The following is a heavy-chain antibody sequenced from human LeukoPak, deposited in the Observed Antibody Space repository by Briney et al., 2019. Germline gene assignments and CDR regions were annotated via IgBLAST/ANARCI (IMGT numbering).Heavy chain of an antibody. V-gene: IGHV3-48*03. J-gene: IGHJ4*02. CDR1: GFSFNTYE. D-gene: IGHD2-21*02. Sequence: GGSLRLSCAASGFSFNTYEMNWVRQAPGKGLEWLSYISSSGSTTYYADSVKGRLTISRDNAKNSLYLQMDSLRAEDTAVYYCARLRGYYDTAIYYLTRYLDYWGQGTLVTVSS. CDR2: ISSSGSTT. CDR3: ARLRGYYDTAIYYLTRYLDY.